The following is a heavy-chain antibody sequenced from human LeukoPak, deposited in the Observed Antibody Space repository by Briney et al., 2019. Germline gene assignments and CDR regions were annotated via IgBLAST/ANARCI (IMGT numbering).Heavy chain of an antibody. CDR3: ARHLRGNTPLVQYYYYYMDV. D-gene: IGHD6-13*01. Sequence: PSETLSLTCTASGGSISSYYWSWIRQPPGKGLEWIGYIYYSGSTNYNPSLKSRVTISVDTSKNQFSLKLSSVTAADTAVYYCARHLRGNTPLVQYYYYYMDVWGKGTTVTVSS. CDR1: GGSISSYY. CDR2: IYYSGST. J-gene: IGHJ6*03. V-gene: IGHV4-59*08.